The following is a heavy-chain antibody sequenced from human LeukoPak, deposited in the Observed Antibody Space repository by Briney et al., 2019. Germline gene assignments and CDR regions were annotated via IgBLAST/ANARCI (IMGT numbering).Heavy chain of an antibody. J-gene: IGHJ3*02. V-gene: IGHV3-30*18. Sequence: GGSLRLSCAASGFTFSTYGMHWVRQAPGKGLEWVAVISYDGSNKYYADSVKGRFTISRDNSKNTLYLQMNSLRAEDTAVYYCAKIPYGSGADAFDIWGQGTMVTVSS. D-gene: IGHD3-10*01. CDR1: GFTFSTYG. CDR3: AKIPYGSGADAFDI. CDR2: ISYDGSNK.